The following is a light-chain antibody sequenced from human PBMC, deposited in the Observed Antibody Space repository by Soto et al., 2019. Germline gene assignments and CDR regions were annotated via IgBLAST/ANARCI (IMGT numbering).Light chain of an antibody. V-gene: IGLV2-14*01. CDR3: SSYTSSSTYV. CDR1: SSDVGGYKY. J-gene: IGLJ1*01. Sequence: QSVLTQPASVSGSPGQSITISCTGTSSDVGGYKYVSWYQQYPDKAPKLMIYEVSNRPSGVSNRFSGSKSGNTASLTLSGLQAEDEADYYCSSYTSSSTYVFGTGTKVTVL. CDR2: EVS.